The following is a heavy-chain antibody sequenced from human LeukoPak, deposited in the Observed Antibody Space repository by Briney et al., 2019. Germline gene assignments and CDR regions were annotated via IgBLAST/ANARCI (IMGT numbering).Heavy chain of an antibody. CDR2: ISSNGGST. CDR3: VSHGSGGYYGIDY. CDR1: GFTFSSYA. J-gene: IGHJ4*02. D-gene: IGHD3-10*01. Sequence: GGSLRLSCSASGFTFSSYAMHWVRQAPGKRLEYVSAISSNGGSTYYADSVKGRFTISRDNSKNTLYLQMSSLRAEDTAVYYCVSHGSGGYYGIDYWGQGTLVTVSS. V-gene: IGHV3-64D*06.